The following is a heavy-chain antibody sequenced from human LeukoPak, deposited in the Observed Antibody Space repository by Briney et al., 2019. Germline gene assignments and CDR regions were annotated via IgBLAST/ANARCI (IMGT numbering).Heavy chain of an antibody. J-gene: IGHJ6*03. CDR2: IKQDGSEK. D-gene: IGHD3-10*01. CDR1: GFTFGSYW. Sequence: GGSLRLSCAASGFTFGSYWMSWVRQAPGKGLEWVANIKQDGSEKYYVDSVKGRFTISRDNAKNSLYLQMNSLRAEDTAVYYCARGRTPNYGSGSFGYYYYYMDVWGKGTTVTVSS. V-gene: IGHV3-7*03. CDR3: ARGRTPNYGSGSFGYYYYYMDV.